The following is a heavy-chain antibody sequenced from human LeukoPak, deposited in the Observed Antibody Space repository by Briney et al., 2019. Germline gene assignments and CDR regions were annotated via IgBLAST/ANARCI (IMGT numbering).Heavy chain of an antibody. CDR1: GFTFSSYA. D-gene: IGHD1-14*01. J-gene: IGHJ4*02. CDR2: ISGSGGST. Sequence: PGGSLRLSCAASGFTFSSYAMSWVRQAPGKGLEWVSAISGSGGSTYYADSVKGRFTISRDNSKNTLYLQMNSLRAEDAVVYYCANALGMAYFDYWGQGTLVTVSS. V-gene: IGHV3-23*01. CDR3: ANALGMAYFDY.